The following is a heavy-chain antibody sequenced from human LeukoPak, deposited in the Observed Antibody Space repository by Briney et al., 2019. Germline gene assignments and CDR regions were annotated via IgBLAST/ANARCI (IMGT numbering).Heavy chain of an antibody. CDR1: GFTFSSYW. V-gene: IGHV3-74*01. Sequence: GGSLRLSCAASGFTFSSYWMHWVRQAPGKGLVWVSRINTDGSSTSYADSVKGRFTISRDNAKNTLYLQMNSLRAEDTAVYYCARVPKTTIFGVGHFDYWGQGTLVTVSS. D-gene: IGHD3-3*01. CDR3: ARVPKTTIFGVGHFDY. CDR2: INTDGSST. J-gene: IGHJ4*02.